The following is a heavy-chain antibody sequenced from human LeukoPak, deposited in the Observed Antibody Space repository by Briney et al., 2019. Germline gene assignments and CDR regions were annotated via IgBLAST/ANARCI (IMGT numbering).Heavy chain of an antibody. CDR2: ISYDGSNK. Sequence: GGSLRLSCAASGFAFSSYAMHWVRQAPGKGLEWVAVISYDGSNKYYADSVKGRFTISRDNSKNTLYLQMNSLRAEDTAVYYCASARYGNYENYFDYWGQGTLVTVSS. D-gene: IGHD4-11*01. CDR1: GFAFSSYA. CDR3: ASARYGNYENYFDY. V-gene: IGHV3-30*04. J-gene: IGHJ4*02.